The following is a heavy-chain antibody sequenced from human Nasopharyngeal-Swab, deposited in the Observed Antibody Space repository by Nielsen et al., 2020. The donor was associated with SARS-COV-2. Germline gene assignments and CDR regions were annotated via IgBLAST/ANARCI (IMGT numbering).Heavy chain of an antibody. CDR3: VNMGVLGDY. Sequence: WIRQPPGKGLEYVSAISSNGGSTYYADSVKGRFTISRDNSKNTLYLQMSSLRAEDTAVYYCVNMGVLGDYWGQGTLVTVSS. V-gene: IGHV3-64D*06. CDR2: ISSNGGST. J-gene: IGHJ4*02. D-gene: IGHD3-16*01.